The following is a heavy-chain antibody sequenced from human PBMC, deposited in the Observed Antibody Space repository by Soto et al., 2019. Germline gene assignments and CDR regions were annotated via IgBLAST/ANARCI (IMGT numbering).Heavy chain of an antibody. V-gene: IGHV4-59*01. J-gene: IGHJ3*02. Sequence: PSETLSLSCTVSGGSISSYYWSWIRQPPGKGLEWIGYIYYSGSTNYNPSLKSRVTISVDTSKNQFPLKLSSVTAADTAVYYCARPYGNLRGDAFDIWGQGTMVTVSS. CDR3: ARPYGNLRGDAFDI. CDR1: GGSISSYY. CDR2: IYYSGST. D-gene: IGHD4-17*01.